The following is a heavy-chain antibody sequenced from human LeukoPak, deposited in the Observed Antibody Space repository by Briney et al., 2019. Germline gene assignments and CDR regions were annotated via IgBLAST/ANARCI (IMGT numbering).Heavy chain of an antibody. Sequence: KSSETLSLTCTVSGCSISNYHWSWIRQPAGKRLEWIGQIHTSGTTNYNPPLRGRFTMSIDTTEDQVSLTIRSVTAADTAFYYCARRGISSGWSFDHWGQGTLVTVSS. J-gene: IGHJ4*02. CDR2: IHTSGTT. CDR1: GCSISNYH. CDR3: ARRGISSGWSFDH. D-gene: IGHD6-19*01. V-gene: IGHV4-4*07.